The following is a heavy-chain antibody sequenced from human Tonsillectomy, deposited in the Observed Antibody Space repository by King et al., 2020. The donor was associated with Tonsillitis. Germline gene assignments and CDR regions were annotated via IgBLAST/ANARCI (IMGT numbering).Heavy chain of an antibody. D-gene: IGHD6-6*01. CDR2: IYPGDSDT. V-gene: IGHV5-51*01. CDR1: GYTFTSYW. J-gene: IGHJ6*03. CDR3: TRQASMTAGYYYYYMNV. Sequence: QLVQSGAEVKKPGESLKISCKGSGYTFTSYWIGWVRQMPGKGLEWMGIIYPGDSDTRYSPSFQGQVTISADKSISSAYLQWNRLKAADTAIYYCTRQASMTAGYYYYYMNVWGKGTTVTVSS.